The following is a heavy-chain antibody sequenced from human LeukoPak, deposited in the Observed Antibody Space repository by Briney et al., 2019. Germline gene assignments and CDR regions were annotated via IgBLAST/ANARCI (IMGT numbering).Heavy chain of an antibody. D-gene: IGHD3-10*01. Sequence: GGSLRLSCTLSGFSVTNTLIDWVRQAPGKGPEWVALIYIDARTVYADSVKGRFTISRDDSKNMVYLQMNSLRSEDSALYYCVRDRAGTQSWVEFDLWGQGTLVTVSS. CDR1: GFSVTNTL. J-gene: IGHJ5*02. CDR2: IYIDART. V-gene: IGHV3-66*02. CDR3: VRDRAGTQSWVEFDL.